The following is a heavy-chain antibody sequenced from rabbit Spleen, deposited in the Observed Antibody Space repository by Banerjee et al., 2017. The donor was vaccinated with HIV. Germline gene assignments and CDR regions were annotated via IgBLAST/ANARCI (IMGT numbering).Heavy chain of an antibody. CDR3: ARDGAGGSYFAS. V-gene: IGHV1S7*01. CDR2: IDPVFGIT. D-gene: IGHD8-1*01. J-gene: IGHJ4*01. Sequence: EESGGGQVQPGGSLKLSCKASGFTLSSYYMNWVRQAPGKGLEWIGYIDPVFGITYYASWVNGRFSISRENAQNTVFLQMTSLTAADTATYFCARDGAGGSYFASWGQGTLVTVS. CDR1: GFTLSSYY.